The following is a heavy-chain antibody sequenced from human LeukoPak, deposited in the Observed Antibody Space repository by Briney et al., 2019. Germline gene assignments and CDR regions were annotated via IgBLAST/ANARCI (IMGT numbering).Heavy chain of an antibody. J-gene: IGHJ4*02. CDR1: GGSLSSGDYY. D-gene: IGHD5-12*01. Sequence: SETLSLTCTVSGGSLSSGDYYWSWIRQPPGKGLEWIGYIYYSGSTYYNPSLKSRVTISVDTSKNQFSLKLSSVTAADTAVYYCARGYSGYDYYFDYWGQGTLVTVSS. V-gene: IGHV4-30-4*01. CDR3: ARGYSGYDYYFDY. CDR2: IYYSGST.